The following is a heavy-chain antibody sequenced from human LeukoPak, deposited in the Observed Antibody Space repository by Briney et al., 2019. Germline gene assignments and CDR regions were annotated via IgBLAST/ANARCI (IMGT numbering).Heavy chain of an antibody. V-gene: IGHV1-18*01. CDR3: ARDYGWPSGYVSPKSYADY. D-gene: IGHD5-12*01. J-gene: IGHJ4*02. CDR1: GYTFTSYG. Sequence: ASVKVSCKASGYTFTSYGIIWVRQAPGQGLEWMGWISAYNGNTNYAQKLQGRVTMTTDTSTSTAYMELRSLRSDDTAVYYCARDYGWPSGYVSPKSYADYWGQGTLVTVSS. CDR2: ISAYNGNT.